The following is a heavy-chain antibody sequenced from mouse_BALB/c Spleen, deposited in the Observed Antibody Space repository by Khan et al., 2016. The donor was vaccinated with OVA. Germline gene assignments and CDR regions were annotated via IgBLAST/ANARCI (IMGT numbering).Heavy chain of an antibody. CDR2: ISYSGRT. J-gene: IGHJ3*01. CDR1: GYSITSDYA. CDR3: AMGRTY. Sequence: DVQLQESGPGLVKPSQSLSLTCTVTGYSITSDYAWNWIRQFPGNKLEWMGYISYSGRTSYNPSLKSRISVTRDPSKNQFFLQLNSVTTEDTATYYCAMGRTYWGQGTLVTVSA. V-gene: IGHV3-2*02. D-gene: IGHD4-1*01.